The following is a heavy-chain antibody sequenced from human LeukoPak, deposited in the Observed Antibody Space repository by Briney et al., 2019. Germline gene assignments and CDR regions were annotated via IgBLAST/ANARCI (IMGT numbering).Heavy chain of an antibody. V-gene: IGHV4-39*02. J-gene: IGHJ4*02. CDR2: VYYRGST. Sequence: SETLSLTCSVSGGSISSSSYYWGWIRQPPGKGLEWIGNVYYRGSTYYNPSLKSRVTISVDTSKNQFSLTLSAVTAADTAVYFCARDSGDYNYDYWGQGTLISVSS. D-gene: IGHD5-24*01. CDR1: GGSISSSSYY. CDR3: ARDSGDYNYDY.